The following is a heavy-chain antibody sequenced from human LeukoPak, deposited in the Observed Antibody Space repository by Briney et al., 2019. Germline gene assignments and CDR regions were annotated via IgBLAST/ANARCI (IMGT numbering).Heavy chain of an antibody. CDR3: ARSRRSAYCSSTSCYEYWFDP. V-gene: IGHV1-69*13. CDR1: GGTFSSYA. J-gene: IGHJ5*02. CDR2: IIPIFGTA. D-gene: IGHD2-2*01. Sequence: ASVNVSCKASGGTFSSYAISWVRQAPGQGLEWMGGIIPIFGTANYAQKFQGRVTITADESTSTAYMELSSLRSEDTAVYYCARSRRSAYCSSTSCYEYWFDPWGQGTLVTVSS.